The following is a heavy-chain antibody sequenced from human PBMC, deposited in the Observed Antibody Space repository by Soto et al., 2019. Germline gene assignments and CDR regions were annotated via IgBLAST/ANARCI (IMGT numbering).Heavy chain of an antibody. V-gene: IGHV1-18*01. J-gene: IGHJ5*02. D-gene: IGHD3-3*01. CDR3: SRFEYDFWSGYYISWFDP. CDR2: ISAYNGNT. Sequence: EAPVKGSCQASGYTFTSYGISWVRQAPGQGGEWIGWISAYNGNTNYAQKLQGRVTMTTDTSTSTAYMELRSLSSDDTAVYYFSRFEYDFWSGYYISWFDPWGQGTLVTVSS. CDR1: GYTFTSYG.